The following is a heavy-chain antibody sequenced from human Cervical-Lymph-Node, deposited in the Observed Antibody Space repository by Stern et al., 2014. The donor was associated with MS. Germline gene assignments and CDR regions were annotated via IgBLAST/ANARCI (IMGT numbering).Heavy chain of an antibody. V-gene: IGHV3-33*01. CDR3: AREGGNTAEYFQH. J-gene: IGHJ1*01. D-gene: IGHD4-23*01. Sequence: VQLVESGGGVVQPGRSLRLSCAASGFTFSSSGMHWVRQAPGKGLEWLAIIWYDGSNRYYADSVKGRFTISRDNSKNTLYLQMNSLRADDTAVYYCAREGGNTAEYFQHLSQGTLVTVSS. CDR2: IWYDGSNR. CDR1: GFTFSSSG.